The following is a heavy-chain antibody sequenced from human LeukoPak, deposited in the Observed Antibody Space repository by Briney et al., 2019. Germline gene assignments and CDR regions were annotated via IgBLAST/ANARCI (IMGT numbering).Heavy chain of an antibody. CDR2: MNPNTGNT. Sequence: ASVKVSCKASGYTFTSYDINWVRQATGQGLDWMGWMNPNTGNTGYAQKFQGRVTMTRNTSISTAYMELSSLRSEDTAVYYCARMTLGVRGVIGKSIGYWGQGTLVTVSS. D-gene: IGHD3-10*01. V-gene: IGHV1-8*01. J-gene: IGHJ4*02. CDR3: ARMTLGVRGVIGKSIGY. CDR1: GYTFTSYD.